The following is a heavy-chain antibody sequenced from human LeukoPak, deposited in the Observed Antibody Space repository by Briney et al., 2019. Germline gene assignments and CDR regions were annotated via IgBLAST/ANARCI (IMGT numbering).Heavy chain of an antibody. Sequence: PGGSLRLSCAASGFPFSDYYMSWIRQAPGKGLEWVAFMSSAGRTIYYADSVKGRFTISRDNAKKSLYLQMDSLRAEDTAVYYCAKGMYGSGSYYPFDYWGQGTLVTVSS. CDR3: AKGMYGSGSYYPFDY. CDR2: MSSAGRTI. CDR1: GFPFSDYY. V-gene: IGHV3-11*01. D-gene: IGHD3-10*01. J-gene: IGHJ4*02.